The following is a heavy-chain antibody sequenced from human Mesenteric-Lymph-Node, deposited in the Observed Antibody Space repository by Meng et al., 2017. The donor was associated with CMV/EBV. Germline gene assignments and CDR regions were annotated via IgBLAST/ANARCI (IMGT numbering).Heavy chain of an antibody. Sequence: GESLKISCAASGFTFSSYAINWVRQAPGKGLEWVSAVSGSGGSTYYADSVKGQFTVSRDNSKNMVYLQMNSLRAEDTAVYYCAEDRMYNWNIFDYWGQGALVTVSS. CDR3: AEDRMYNWNIFDY. J-gene: IGHJ4*02. CDR1: GFTFSSYA. D-gene: IGHD1-20*01. V-gene: IGHV3-23*01. CDR2: VSGSGGST.